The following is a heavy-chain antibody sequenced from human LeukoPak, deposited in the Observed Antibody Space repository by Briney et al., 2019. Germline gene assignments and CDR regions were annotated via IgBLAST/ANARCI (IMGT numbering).Heavy chain of an antibody. CDR3: ASEYGSGSYSDY. D-gene: IGHD3-10*01. Sequence: PSETLSLTCSVSGGSISSFYWSWIRQPPGKGLEWIGYIYYTGGTNYNPSLKSRVTMSVDTSKNQFSLKLSSVTAADTAVYYCASEYGSGSYSDYWGQGTLVTVSS. CDR1: GGSISSFY. V-gene: IGHV4-59*08. J-gene: IGHJ4*02. CDR2: IYYTGGT.